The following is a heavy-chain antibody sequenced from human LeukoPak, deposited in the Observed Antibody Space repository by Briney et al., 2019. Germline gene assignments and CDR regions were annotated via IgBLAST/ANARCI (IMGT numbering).Heavy chain of an antibody. J-gene: IGHJ5*02. CDR1: GGSNNSYY. CDR3: ARKAPKKGWFDP. CDR2: THPSGNS. V-gene: IGHV4-4*09. Sequence: SETLSLTCTVSGGSNNSYYWSWIRQPPGKGLEWIGYTHPSGNSDYSPSLKSRVTISIDTSRNQFSLKLSSVTAADTAVYYCARKAPKKGWFDPWGQGTLVTVSS.